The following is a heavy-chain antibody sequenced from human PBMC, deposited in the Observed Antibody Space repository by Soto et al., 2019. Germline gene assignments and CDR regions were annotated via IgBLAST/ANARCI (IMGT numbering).Heavy chain of an antibody. CDR3: TESEAGGGGNTHLEY. Sequence: QVQLVESGGGVVQPGRSLRLSCAASGFTFSSYAMHWVRQAPGKGLEWVAVIWYDGSSKYYADSVKGRFTISRDNSNNTVSLHMSSLRAEDTAVYYCTESEAGGGGNTHLEYWGQGTLVTVSP. CDR1: GFTFSSYA. V-gene: IGHV3-33*01. J-gene: IGHJ4*02. D-gene: IGHD2-15*01. CDR2: IWYDGSSK.